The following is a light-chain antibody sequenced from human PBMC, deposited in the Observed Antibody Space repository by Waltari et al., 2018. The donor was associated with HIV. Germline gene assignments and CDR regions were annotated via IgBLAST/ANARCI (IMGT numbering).Light chain of an antibody. Sequence: QSVLTQPPSVSGAPGQRVTISCTGTSSNIRANYDVHWYRQLPGTAPQVLISGNNNRPAGVPDRFSGSKSGTSASLAITGLQPEDESDYHCQSYDSTLSGWVFGGGTKLTVL. J-gene: IGLJ3*02. V-gene: IGLV1-40*01. CDR1: SSNIRANYD. CDR2: GNN. CDR3: QSYDSTLSGWV.